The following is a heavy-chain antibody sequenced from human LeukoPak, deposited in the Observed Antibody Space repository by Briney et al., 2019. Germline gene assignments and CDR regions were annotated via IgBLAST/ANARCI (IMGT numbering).Heavy chain of an antibody. CDR3: AREACREVGLTWPRLGGQDCRYDH. V-gene: IGHV1-69*04. J-gene: IGHJ4*02. D-gene: IGHD5-12*01. Sequence: GASVKVSCKASGDTFSSYAINWVRQAPGQGPEWMGRITPFLGIANYPQKFQGRVTITADESTTTVYMELSSLRSEDTAVYYCAREACREVGLTWPRLGGQDCRYDHWGQGTLVTVSS. CDR1: GDTFSSYA. CDR2: ITPFLGIA.